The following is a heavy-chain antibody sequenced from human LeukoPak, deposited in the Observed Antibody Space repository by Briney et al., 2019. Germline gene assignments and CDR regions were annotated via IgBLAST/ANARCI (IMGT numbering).Heavy chain of an antibody. CDR2: INPNSGGT. CDR1: GYTFNGYY. J-gene: IGHJ4*02. Sequence: GASVKVSCKASGYTFNGYYMHWVRQAPGQGLEWMGWINPNSGGTNNAQKFQGRVTMTRGTSISTAYMELSRLRSDDTAVYYCARVLFYSSGNKSNRVDYWGQGTLVTVSS. V-gene: IGHV1-2*02. D-gene: IGHD6-19*01. CDR3: ARVLFYSSGNKSNRVDY.